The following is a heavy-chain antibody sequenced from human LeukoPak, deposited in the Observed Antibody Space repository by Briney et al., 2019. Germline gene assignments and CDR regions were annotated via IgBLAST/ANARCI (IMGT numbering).Heavy chain of an antibody. Sequence: QAGGSLRLSCAASGFIFSTYTMNWVRQAPGKGLEGGSYISSSSNTIYYADSVKGRFTISRDNAKNSLYLQMNSLRAEDTAVYYCAKDLTPVTSQGDYWGQGTLVTVSS. J-gene: IGHJ4*02. V-gene: IGHV3-48*01. D-gene: IGHD4-17*01. CDR3: AKDLTPVTSQGDY. CDR2: ISSSSNTI. CDR1: GFIFSTYT.